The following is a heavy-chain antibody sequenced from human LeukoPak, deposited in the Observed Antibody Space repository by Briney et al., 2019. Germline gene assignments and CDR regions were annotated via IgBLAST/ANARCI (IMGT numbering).Heavy chain of an antibody. CDR2: VDPEDGET. V-gene: IGHV1-69-2*01. Sequence: ASVKISCKASGYTFTDYYMHWVHQAPGKGLEWMGRVDPEDGETIYAEKFQGRVTITADTSTDTAYMELSSLRSEDTAVYYCATVWDSSSSYYYYYMDVWGKGTTVTVSS. CDR3: ATVWDSSSSYYYYYMDV. J-gene: IGHJ6*03. D-gene: IGHD2-2*01. CDR1: GYTFTDYY.